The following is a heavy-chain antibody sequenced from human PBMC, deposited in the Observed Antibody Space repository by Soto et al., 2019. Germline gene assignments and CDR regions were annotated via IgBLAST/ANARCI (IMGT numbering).Heavy chain of an antibody. CDR3: ARDPSVRPYSNYFDY. J-gene: IGHJ4*02. V-gene: IGHV1-69*06. Sequence: QVQLVQSGAEVKKPGSSVKVSCKASGGTFSSYAISWVRQAPGQGLEWMGGIIPIFGTANYAQKFQGRVTIAEDKSTRTAYMELSSLRSEDTAVYYCARDPSVRPYSNYFDYWGQGTLVTVSS. CDR1: GGTFSSYA. D-gene: IGHD4-4*01. CDR2: IIPIFGTA.